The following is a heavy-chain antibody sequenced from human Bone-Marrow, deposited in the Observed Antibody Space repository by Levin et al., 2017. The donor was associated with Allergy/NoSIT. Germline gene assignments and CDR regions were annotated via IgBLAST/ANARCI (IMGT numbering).Heavy chain of an antibody. J-gene: IGHJ4*02. CDR3: ARETTNFGVDPYFDF. CDR1: GFSLNTGGMR. D-gene: IGHD3-3*01. Sequence: SGPTLVKPTQTLTLTCTFSGFSLNTGGMRVNWIRQPPGKALEWLARIDWDNDKFYSRSETTRLTISKDTSKNQVFLTLTYMDPVDTATYYCARETTNFGVDPYFDFWGQGILVTVSS. CDR2: IDWDNDK. V-gene: IGHV2-70*04.